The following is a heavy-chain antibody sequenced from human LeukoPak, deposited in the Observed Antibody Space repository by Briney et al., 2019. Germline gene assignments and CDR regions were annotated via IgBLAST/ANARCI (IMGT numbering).Heavy chain of an antibody. CDR3: AGNRYDILTGLAFDI. CDR1: GFTFSSYE. CDR2: ISSSGSTI. Sequence: GGSLRLSCAASGFTFSSYEMNWVRQAPGKGLEWVSYISSSGSTIYYADSVKGRFTISRGNAKNSLYLQMNSLRAEDTAVYYCAGNRYDILTGLAFDIWGQGTMVTVSS. V-gene: IGHV3-48*03. D-gene: IGHD3-9*01. J-gene: IGHJ3*02.